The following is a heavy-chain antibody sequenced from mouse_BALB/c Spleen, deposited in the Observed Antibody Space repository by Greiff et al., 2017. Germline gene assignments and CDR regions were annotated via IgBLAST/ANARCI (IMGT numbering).Heavy chain of an antibody. J-gene: IGHJ3*01. CDR2: IYPGNGDT. CDR3: ARDYGSSWGFAY. V-gene: IGHV1-12*01. D-gene: IGHD1-1*01. Sequence: QVQLQQPGAELVKPGASVKMSCKASGYTFTSYNMHWVKQTPGQGLEWIGAIYPGNGDTSYNQKFKGKATLTADKSSSTAYMQLSSLTSEDSAVYYCARDYGSSWGFAYWGQGTLVTVSA. CDR1: GYTFTSYN.